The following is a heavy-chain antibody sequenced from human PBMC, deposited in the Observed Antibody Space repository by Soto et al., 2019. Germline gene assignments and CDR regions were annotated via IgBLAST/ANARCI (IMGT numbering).Heavy chain of an antibody. CDR1: GDTFSSYA. CDR3: ARDGSGYRSRASPMDV. D-gene: IGHD3-22*01. J-gene: IGHJ6*02. Sequence: RASVKVSCKASGDTFSSYAISWVRQAPGQGLEWMGRIIPIFGTANYAQKFQGRVTITADESTSTAYMELSSLRSEDAAVYYCARDGSGYRSRASPMDVWGQGTTVTVSS. V-gene: IGHV1-69*13. CDR2: IIPIFGTA.